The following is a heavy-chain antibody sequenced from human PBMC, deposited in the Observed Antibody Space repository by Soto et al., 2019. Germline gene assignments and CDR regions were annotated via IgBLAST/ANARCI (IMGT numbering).Heavy chain of an antibody. Sequence: SETLSLTCTVSGGSISVYYWRWIRHSPGKGLEYIGYIYYRGSTNYNPSLKSRVTMSVDTSRNQFSLKVNSVTAADTAVYYCARQQLLPFYYALDVWGQGTTVTVSS. J-gene: IGHJ6*02. CDR2: IYYRGST. CDR1: GGSISVYY. CDR3: ARQQLLPFYYALDV. D-gene: IGHD6-13*01. V-gene: IGHV4-59*01.